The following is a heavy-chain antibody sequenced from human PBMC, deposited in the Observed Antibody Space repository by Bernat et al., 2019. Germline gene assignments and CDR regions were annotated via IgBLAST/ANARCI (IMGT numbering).Heavy chain of an antibody. D-gene: IGHD2-2*01. Sequence: EVQLVESGGGLVKPGGSLRLSCAASGFTFSSSSMNWVRQAPGKGLEWVSIIYSDGSTYSADSVKGRFTISRDNSKNTLYLQMNGLRAEDTAVYYCARDSCTTTSCYGDWGQGTQVTVSS. J-gene: IGHJ4*02. CDR3: ARDSCTTTSCYGD. CDR1: GFTFSSSS. CDR2: IYSDGST. V-gene: IGHV3-66*01.